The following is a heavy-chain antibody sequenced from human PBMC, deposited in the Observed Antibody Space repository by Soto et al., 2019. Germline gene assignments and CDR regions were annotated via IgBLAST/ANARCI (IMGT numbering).Heavy chain of an antibody. CDR1: GYTFASYA. CDR2: INAGNGNT. J-gene: IGHJ6*02. CDR3: ERVLFYYDFWSGYYSPFYYYYGMDV. Sequence: GASVKVSCKASGYTFASYAMHWVRQAHGQRLDWMGWINAGNGNTKYSQKFQGRGTITRDTYASTAYMELSSLRSEDTAVYYWERVLFYYDFWSGYYSPFYYYYGMDVWGQGTTVTVSS. D-gene: IGHD3-3*01. V-gene: IGHV1-3*01.